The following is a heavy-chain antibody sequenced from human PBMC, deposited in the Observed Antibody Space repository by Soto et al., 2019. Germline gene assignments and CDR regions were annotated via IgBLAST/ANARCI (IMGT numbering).Heavy chain of an antibody. J-gene: IGHJ5*02. CDR2: IYYSGST. D-gene: IGHD3-3*02. Sequence: SETLSLTCTVSGGSISSSSYFWGWIRQPPGKGLEWIGSIYYSGSTYYNPSLKSRVTISVDTSKNQFSLKLTSVTAADTAVYYCASPKIAFYNWFDPWGQGTLVTVSS. CDR3: ASPKIAFYNWFDP. V-gene: IGHV4-39*01. CDR1: GGSISSSSYF.